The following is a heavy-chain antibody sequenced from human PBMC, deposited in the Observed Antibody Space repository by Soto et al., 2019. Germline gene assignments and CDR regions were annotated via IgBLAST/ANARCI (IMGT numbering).Heavy chain of an antibody. CDR1: GGSFSGYY. J-gene: IGHJ6*03. D-gene: IGHD1-1*01. CDR3: ARGRYLDYYYYMDV. Sequence: QVQLQQWGAGLLKPSETLSLTCAVYGGSFSGYYWSWIRQPPGKGLEWIGEINHSGSTNYNPSLKSRGTISVDTSKNQFSLKLSSVTAADTAVYYCARGRYLDYYYYMDVWGKGTTVTVSS. CDR2: INHSGST. V-gene: IGHV4-34*01.